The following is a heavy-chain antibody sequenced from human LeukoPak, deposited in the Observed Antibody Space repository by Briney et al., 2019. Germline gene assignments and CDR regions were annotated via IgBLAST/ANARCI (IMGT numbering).Heavy chain of an antibody. Sequence: PSETLSLTCTVSGGSISSYYWSWIRQPPGKGLEWIGYIYYSGSTNYNPSLKSRVTISVDTSKNQFPLKLSSVTAADTAVYYCARPIRYFDWVRGQDWFDPWGQGTLVTVSS. J-gene: IGHJ5*02. D-gene: IGHD3-9*01. V-gene: IGHV4-59*08. CDR2: IYYSGST. CDR1: GGSISSYY. CDR3: ARPIRYFDWVRGQDWFDP.